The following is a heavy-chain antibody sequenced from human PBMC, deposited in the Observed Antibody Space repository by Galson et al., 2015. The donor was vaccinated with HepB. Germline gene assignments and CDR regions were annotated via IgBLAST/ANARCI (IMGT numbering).Heavy chain of an antibody. CDR2: INSDGSST. V-gene: IGHV3-74*01. CDR3: ARAYYYGSGHYGMDV. Sequence: SLRLSCAASGFTSSSYWMHWVRQAPGKGLVWASRINSDGSSTSYADSVKGRFTISRDNAKNTLYLQMNSLRAEDTAVYYCARAYYYGSGHYGMDVWGQGTTVTVSS. CDR1: GFTSSSYW. D-gene: IGHD3-10*01. J-gene: IGHJ6*02.